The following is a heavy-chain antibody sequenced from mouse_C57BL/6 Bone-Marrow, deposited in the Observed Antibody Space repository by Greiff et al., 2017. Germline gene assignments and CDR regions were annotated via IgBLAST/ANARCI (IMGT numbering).Heavy chain of an antibody. CDR1: GFSLTSYG. Sequence: VQLKESGPGLVQPSQSLSITCTVSGFSLTSYGVHWVRQSPGKGLEWLGVIWSGGSTDYNAAFISRLSISKDNSKSQVFFKMNSLQADDTAIYYCARNGPPYYYGSSPFDYWGQGTTLTVSS. J-gene: IGHJ2*01. D-gene: IGHD1-1*01. CDR3: ARNGPPYYYGSSPFDY. CDR2: IWSGGST. V-gene: IGHV2-2*01.